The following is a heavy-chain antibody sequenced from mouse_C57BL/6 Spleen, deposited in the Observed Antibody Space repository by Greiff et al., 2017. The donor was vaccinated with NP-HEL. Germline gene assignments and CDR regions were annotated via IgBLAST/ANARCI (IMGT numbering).Heavy chain of an antibody. CDR1: GYTFTSYW. CDR3: ARLSNYVSFDY. CDR2: IDPSDSET. J-gene: IGHJ2*01. Sequence: VQLQQSGAELVRPGSSVKLSCKASGYTFTSYWMHWVKQRPIQGLEWIGNIDPSDSETHYNQKFKDKATLTVDKSSSTAYMQLSSLTSEDSAVYYCARLSNYVSFDYWGQGTTLTVSS. V-gene: IGHV1-52*01. D-gene: IGHD2-5*01.